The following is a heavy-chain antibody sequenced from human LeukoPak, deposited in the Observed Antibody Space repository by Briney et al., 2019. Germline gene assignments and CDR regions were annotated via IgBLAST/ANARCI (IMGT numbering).Heavy chain of an antibody. CDR2: ISARGIST. D-gene: IGHD3-3*01. CDR1: GLTFSSSA. CDR3: AKSFDFSNGHSPILTPFDS. V-gene: IGHV3-23*01. J-gene: IGHJ4*02. Sequence: TGGSLRLSCAASGLTFSSSAMSWVRQAPGKGLEWVSSISARGISTYYADSVKGRFTISRDNSKNTLYLQMNSLRGDDIGVYYCAKSFDFSNGHSPILTPFDSWGQGTLVSVSS.